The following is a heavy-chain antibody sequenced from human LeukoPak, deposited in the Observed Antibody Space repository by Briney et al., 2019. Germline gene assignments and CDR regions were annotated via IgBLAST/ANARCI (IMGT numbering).Heavy chain of an antibody. J-gene: IGHJ4*02. Sequence: PGGSLRLSCAASGFTFSSYAMSWVRQAPGKGLEWVSAISGSGGSTYYADSVKGRFTISRDNSKNTLYLQMNSLRAEDTAVYYCAKGSKYGSGSYFYYFDYWGQGTLVTVSS. CDR1: GFTFSSYA. V-gene: IGHV3-23*01. CDR2: ISGSGGST. D-gene: IGHD3-10*01. CDR3: AKGSKYGSGSYFYYFDY.